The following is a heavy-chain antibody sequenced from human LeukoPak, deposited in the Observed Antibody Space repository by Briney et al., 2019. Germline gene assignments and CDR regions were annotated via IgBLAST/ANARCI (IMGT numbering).Heavy chain of an antibody. CDR3: ARGHSIAAAVESGQHYYYYMDV. CDR2: INPSGGST. D-gene: IGHD6-13*01. V-gene: IGHV1-46*01. Sequence: ASVKVSCKASGSTFTSYYMHWVRQAPGQGLEWMGVINPSGGSTSFAQKFQGRVTMTRDMSTSTVYMELSSLRSEDTAVYYCARGHSIAAAVESGQHYYYYMDVWGKGTTVTVSS. CDR1: GSTFTSYY. J-gene: IGHJ6*03.